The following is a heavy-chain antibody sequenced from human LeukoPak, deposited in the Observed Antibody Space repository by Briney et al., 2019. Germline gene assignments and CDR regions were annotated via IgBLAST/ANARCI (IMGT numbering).Heavy chain of an antibody. V-gene: IGHV1-46*01. CDR3: ARGTRPAATETDFDY. Sequence: ASVKVSCKASGYTFTSYYMHWVRQAPGQGLEWMAIIYPSGGITSYAQKFQGRVTMTRDTSTSTVYMELSSLRSEDTAVYYCARGTRPAATETDFDYWGRGTLVTVSS. J-gene: IGHJ4*02. D-gene: IGHD2-2*01. CDR2: IYPSGGIT. CDR1: GYTFTSYY.